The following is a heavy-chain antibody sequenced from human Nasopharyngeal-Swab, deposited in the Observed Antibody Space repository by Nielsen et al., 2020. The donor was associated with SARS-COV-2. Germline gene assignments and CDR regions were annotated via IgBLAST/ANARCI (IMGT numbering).Heavy chain of an antibody. Sequence: ASVKVSCKASANTFTGSYIHWVRQAPGQGLEWMGWMNPKSGVTSYAQKFQGRVTMTRDTSTGTAYMELRRLTSDDTAVYFCASGGVYTSALFDYWGQGTLVTVSS. J-gene: IGHJ4*02. CDR2: MNPKSGVT. CDR1: ANTFTGSY. CDR3: ASGGVYTSALFDY. V-gene: IGHV1-2*02. D-gene: IGHD3-16*01.